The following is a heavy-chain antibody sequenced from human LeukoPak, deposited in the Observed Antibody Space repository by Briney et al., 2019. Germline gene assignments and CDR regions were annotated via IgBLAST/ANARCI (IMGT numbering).Heavy chain of an antibody. V-gene: IGHV5-51*01. CDR2: IYPGDSDT. Sequence: GESLKISCKGSGYSFTSYWIGWVRQMPGKGLEWMGIIYPGDSDTRYSPSFQGQVTISADKSISTAYLQWSSLKASDTAMYYCAREGAYCSGGSCYYNWFDPWGQGTLVTVSS. CDR3: AREGAYCSGGSCYYNWFDP. D-gene: IGHD2-15*01. CDR1: GYSFTSYW. J-gene: IGHJ5*02.